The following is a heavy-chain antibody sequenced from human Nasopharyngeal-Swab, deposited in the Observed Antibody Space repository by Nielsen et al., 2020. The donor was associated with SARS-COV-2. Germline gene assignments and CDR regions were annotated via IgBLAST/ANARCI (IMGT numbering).Heavy chain of an antibody. CDR3: ARGGPVAFDY. CDR1: GFTFTTYD. D-gene: IGHD6-19*01. CDR2: MTPKTGYT. J-gene: IGHJ4*02. V-gene: IGHV1-8*01. Sequence: ASVKVSCKASGFTFTTYDINWVRQASGHGPEWMGWMTPKTGYTGYAQKFQGRVTMTWNTSISTAYMDLSSLTSEDTAVYYCARGGPVAFDYWGQGSLVIVSS.